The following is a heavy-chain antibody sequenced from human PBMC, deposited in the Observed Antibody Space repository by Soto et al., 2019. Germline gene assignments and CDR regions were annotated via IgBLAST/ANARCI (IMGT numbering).Heavy chain of an antibody. CDR3: TTVFEY. CDR2: INHSGST. V-gene: IGHV4-34*01. Sequence: SETLSLTCAVYGGSFSGYYWSWIRQPPGKGLEWIGEINHSGSTNYNPSLKSRVTISVDTSKNQFSLKLSSVTAADTAVYYCTTVFEYWGQGTLVTVSS. D-gene: IGHD1-1*01. CDR1: GGSFSGYY. J-gene: IGHJ4*02.